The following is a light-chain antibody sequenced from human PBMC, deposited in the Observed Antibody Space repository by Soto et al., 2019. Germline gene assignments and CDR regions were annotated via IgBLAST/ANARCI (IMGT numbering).Light chain of an antibody. J-gene: IGLJ3*02. CDR3: QSYDSSLSAL. CDR1: SSNIGAGYD. V-gene: IGLV1-40*01. CDR2: GNS. Sequence: QSVLTQPPSVSGAPGQRVTISCTGSSSNIGAGYDVHWYQQLPGTAPKLLIYGNSNRPSGVPDRFSGSKSGTSASLAITGLXAXXXADYYCQSYDSSLSALFGGGTQLTV.